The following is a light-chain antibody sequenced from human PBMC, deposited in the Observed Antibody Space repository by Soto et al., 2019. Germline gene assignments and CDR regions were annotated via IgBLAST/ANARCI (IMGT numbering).Light chain of an antibody. CDR1: QSVLYSSNNKNY. V-gene: IGKV4-1*01. Sequence: DIVMTQSPDSLAVSLGERATINCKYSQSVLYSSNNKNYLAWYQQKPGQPPKLLIYWASTRESGVPDRFSGSGSGTYFTLTISSLQAEDVAVYYCQQYYSTPYTFGQGTKLEIK. J-gene: IGKJ2*01. CDR3: QQYYSTPYT. CDR2: WAS.